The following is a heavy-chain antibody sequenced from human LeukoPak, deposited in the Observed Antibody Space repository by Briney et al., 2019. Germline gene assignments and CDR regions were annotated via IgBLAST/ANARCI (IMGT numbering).Heavy chain of an antibody. D-gene: IGHD6-19*01. CDR3: ARDQYSSGWNNWFDP. CDR2: ISSSSSYI. Sequence: GGSLRLSCAASGFTFSSYSMNWVRQAPGKGLEWVSSISSSSSYIYYADSVKGRFTISRDNAKNSLYLQMNSLRAEDTAVYYCARDQYSSGWNNWFDPWGQGTLVTVSS. V-gene: IGHV3-21*01. CDR1: GFTFSSYS. J-gene: IGHJ5*02.